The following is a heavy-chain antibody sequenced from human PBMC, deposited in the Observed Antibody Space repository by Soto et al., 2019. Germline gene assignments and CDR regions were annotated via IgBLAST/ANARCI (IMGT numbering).Heavy chain of an antibody. CDR3: AREGTIFGVAPYGMDV. V-gene: IGHV4-59*01. CDR2: IYYSGST. Sequence: SETRSLACSVSGGSISSYCWSGIGQPPGKGLEWIGYIYYSGSTNYNPSLKSRVTISVDTSKNQFSLKLSSVTAADTAVYYCAREGTIFGVAPYGMDVWGQGTTVTVSS. D-gene: IGHD3-3*01. CDR1: GGSISSYC. J-gene: IGHJ6*02.